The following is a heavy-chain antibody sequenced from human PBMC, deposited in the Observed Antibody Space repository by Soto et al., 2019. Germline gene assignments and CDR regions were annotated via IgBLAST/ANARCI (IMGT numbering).Heavy chain of an antibody. CDR1: GFPFSSYA. V-gene: IGHV3-23*01. Sequence: GGSLRLSCAASGFPFSSYAMSWVRPAPGKGLEWVSAISGSGGSTYYADSVKGRFTISRDNSKNTLYLQMNSLRAEDTAVYYCAKDSLRFLEWLLSGPDAFDIWGQGTMVTVSS. J-gene: IGHJ3*02. D-gene: IGHD3-3*01. CDR2: ISGSGGST. CDR3: AKDSLRFLEWLLSGPDAFDI.